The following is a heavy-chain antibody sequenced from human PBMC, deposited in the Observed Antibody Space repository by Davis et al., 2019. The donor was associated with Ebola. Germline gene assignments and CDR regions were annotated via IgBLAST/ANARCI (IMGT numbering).Heavy chain of an antibody. CDR3: ATFTLLEWLSEQGEDYYYYGMDV. Sequence: ASVKVSCKASGYTFTSYAMHWVRQAPGQRLEWMGWMNPNSGNTGYAQKFQGRVTMTRNTSISTAYMELSSLRSEDTAVYYCATFTLLEWLSEQGEDYYYYGMDVWGQGTTVTVSS. CDR2: MNPNSGNT. J-gene: IGHJ6*02. V-gene: IGHV1-8*02. CDR1: GYTFTSYA. D-gene: IGHD3-3*01.